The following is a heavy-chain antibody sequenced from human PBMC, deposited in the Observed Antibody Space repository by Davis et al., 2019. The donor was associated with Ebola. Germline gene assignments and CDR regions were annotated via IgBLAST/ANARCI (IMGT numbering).Heavy chain of an antibody. Sequence: MPSETLSLTCTVSGGSISSSNYFWGWVRQPPGKGLEWIGTLSYSGTTYHSPSLGGRVTISVDTSKNQFSLRLSSVTAADTAVYYCARDPRVGFDYWGQGALVTVSS. V-gene: IGHV4-39*07. CDR3: ARDPRVGFDY. CDR1: GGSISSSNYF. D-gene: IGHD3-3*01. CDR2: LSYSGTT. J-gene: IGHJ4*02.